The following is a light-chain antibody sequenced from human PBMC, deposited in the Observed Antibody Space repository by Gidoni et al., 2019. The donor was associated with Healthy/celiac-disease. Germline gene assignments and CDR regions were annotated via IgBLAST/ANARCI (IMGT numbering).Light chain of an antibody. CDR3: QQYYSYPIT. V-gene: IGKV1-8*01. Sequence: AIRMTQSPSSLSAPTGDRVTITCRASQGISSYLAWYQQKPEEAPKLLIYAASTVQSGVPSRFSGSGSGTDFTLTISCLQSEDFATYYCQQYYSYPITFGQGTRLEIK. CDR1: QGISSY. CDR2: AAS. J-gene: IGKJ5*01.